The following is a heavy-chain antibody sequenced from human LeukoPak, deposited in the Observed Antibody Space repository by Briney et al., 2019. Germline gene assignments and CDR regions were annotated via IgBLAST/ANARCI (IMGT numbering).Heavy chain of an antibody. Sequence: PGGSLRLSCAASGFTFSSYAMSWVRQAPGKGVEWVSAISGSGGRTYYADSVKGRFTISRDNSKNTLYLQMNSLRAEDTAVYYCAKRPLVVPAAMFDYWGQGTLVTVSS. CDR2: ISGSGGRT. J-gene: IGHJ4*02. D-gene: IGHD2-2*01. V-gene: IGHV3-23*01. CDR3: AKRPLVVPAAMFDY. CDR1: GFTFSSYA.